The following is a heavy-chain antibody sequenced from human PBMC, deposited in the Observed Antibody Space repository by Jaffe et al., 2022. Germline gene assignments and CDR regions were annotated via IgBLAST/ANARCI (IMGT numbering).Heavy chain of an antibody. Sequence: QVQLQQWGAGLLKPSETLSLTCAVYGGSFSGYYWSWIRQPPGKGLEWIGEINHSGSTNYNPSLKSRVTISVDTSKNQFSLKLSSVTAADTAVYYCARGRFRNTYYDFWSGYYGFDYWGQGTLVTVSS. D-gene: IGHD3-3*01. J-gene: IGHJ4*02. CDR2: INHSGST. CDR3: ARGRFRNTYYDFWSGYYGFDY. CDR1: GGSFSGYY. V-gene: IGHV4-34*01.